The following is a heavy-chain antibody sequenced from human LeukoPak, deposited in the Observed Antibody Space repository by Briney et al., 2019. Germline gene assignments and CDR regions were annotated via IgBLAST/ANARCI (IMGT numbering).Heavy chain of an antibody. J-gene: IGHJ4*02. CDR2: MIASIGST. V-gene: IGHV3-23*01. D-gene: IGHD3-22*01. Sequence: GGSLRLSCAASGFAFNKYAMGWVRQAPGKGLEWVSIMIASIGSTYYADSVKGRFTISRDNSKSSQYLQMNNLRAEDTAVYYCAKVKIYDSSGYYSHCFDNWGQGTLVTVSS. CDR3: AKVKIYDSSGYYSHCFDN. CDR1: GFAFNKYA.